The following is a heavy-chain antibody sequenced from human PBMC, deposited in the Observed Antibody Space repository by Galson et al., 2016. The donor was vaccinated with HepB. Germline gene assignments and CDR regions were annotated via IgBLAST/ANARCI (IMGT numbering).Heavy chain of an antibody. J-gene: IGHJ6*02. CDR2: ISAYNSYT. CDR3: ARGGGGTYFENCYYGMDV. V-gene: IGHV1-18*01. Sequence: SVKVSCKASGYTFTSFGITWVRQAPGQGLEWMGWISAYNSYTNYAQKLQGRVTMTTHTSTSTVYMELRSLRSDDTAVYYCARGGGGTYFENCYYGMDVWGQGTTVTVSS. CDR1: GYTFTSFG. D-gene: IGHD1-26*01.